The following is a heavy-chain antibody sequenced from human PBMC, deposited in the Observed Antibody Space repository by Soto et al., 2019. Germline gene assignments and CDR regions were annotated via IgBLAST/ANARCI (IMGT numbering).Heavy chain of an antibody. D-gene: IGHD3-3*01. V-gene: IGHV3-23*01. J-gene: IGHJ3*02. CDR2: ISGSGGST. CDR1: GFTFSSYA. CDR3: AKPTLYGYDAFDI. Sequence: PGGSLRLSCAASGFTFSSYAMSWVRQAPGKGLEWVSAISGSGGSTYYADSVEGRFTISRDNPKNTLYLQMNSLRAEDTAVYYCAKPTLYGYDAFDIWGQGTMVTVSS.